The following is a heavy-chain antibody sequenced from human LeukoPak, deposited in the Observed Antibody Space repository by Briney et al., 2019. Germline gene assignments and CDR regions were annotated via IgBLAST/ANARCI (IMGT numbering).Heavy chain of an antibody. J-gene: IGHJ4*02. CDR2: ISYDGSNK. D-gene: IGHD3-10*01. CDR1: GFTFSSYG. CDR3: AKENALLWFGESMGYFDY. Sequence: GRSLRLSCAASGFTFSSYGMHWVRQAPGKGLEWVAVISYDGSNKYYADSVKGRFTISRDNSKNTLYLQMNSLRAEDTAVYYCAKENALLWFGESMGYFDYWGQGTLVAVSS. V-gene: IGHV3-30*18.